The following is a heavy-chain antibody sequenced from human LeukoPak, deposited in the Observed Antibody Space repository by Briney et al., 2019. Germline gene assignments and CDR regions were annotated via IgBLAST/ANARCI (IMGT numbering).Heavy chain of an antibody. CDR2: MGGSGGRT. D-gene: IGHD3-10*01. V-gene: IGHV3-23*01. CDR1: GFPFATYA. CDR3: AKVDLGAVVDGAYFDY. Sequence: GSLRLSCAASGFPFATYAMGWVRQAPGKGLEWVSAMGGSGGRTFYADSVKGRFTISRDNSKNTLYLQMNSLRAEDTAVYYCAKVDLGAVVDGAYFDYWGQGTLVTVSS. J-gene: IGHJ4*02.